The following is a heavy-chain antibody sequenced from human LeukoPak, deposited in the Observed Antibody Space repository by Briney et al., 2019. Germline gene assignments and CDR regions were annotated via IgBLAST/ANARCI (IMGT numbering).Heavy chain of an antibody. J-gene: IGHJ6*03. Sequence: ASVKVSCKASGGTFRSYAISWVRQAPGQGLEWMGGIIPIFGTANYAQKFQGRVTITTDESTSTAYMELSSLRSEDTAVYYCARALEPGNYYYYYYMDVWGKGTTVTVSS. CDR3: ARALEPGNYYYYYYMDV. V-gene: IGHV1-69*05. D-gene: IGHD1-1*01. CDR2: IIPIFGTA. CDR1: GGTFRSYA.